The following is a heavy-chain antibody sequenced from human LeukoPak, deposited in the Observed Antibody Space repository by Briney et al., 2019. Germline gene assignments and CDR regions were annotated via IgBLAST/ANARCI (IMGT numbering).Heavy chain of an antibody. CDR1: GGSISSYY. Sequence: PSETLSLTCTVSGGSISSYYWSWIRQSPGKGVEWIGYMYYSGSTNYNPSLKSRVTISEDTSKNQFSLKLSSVTAADTAVYYCARHSPDSISMVREIITGPIDYWGQGTLVTVSS. J-gene: IGHJ4*02. V-gene: IGHV4-59*08. CDR3: ARHSPDSISMVREIITGPIDY. CDR2: MYYSGST. D-gene: IGHD3-10*01.